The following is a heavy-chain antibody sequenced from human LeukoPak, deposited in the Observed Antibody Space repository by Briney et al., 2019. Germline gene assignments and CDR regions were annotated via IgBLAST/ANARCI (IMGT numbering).Heavy chain of an antibody. CDR3: VKDRANSGSYYEEFDY. V-gene: IGHV3-64D*06. D-gene: IGHD1-26*01. CDR2: ISSNGGST. CDR1: GFTFSSHA. J-gene: IGHJ4*02. Sequence: GGSLRLSCSASGFTFSSHAMHWVRQAPGKGLESVSAISSNGGSTYYADSVKGRFTISRDNSKNTLYLQMSSLRAEDTAVYYCVKDRANSGSYYEEFDYWGQGTLVTVSS.